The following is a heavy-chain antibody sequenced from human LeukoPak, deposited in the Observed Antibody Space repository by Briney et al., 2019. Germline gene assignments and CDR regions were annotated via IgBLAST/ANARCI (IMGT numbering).Heavy chain of an antibody. CDR2: INPNSGDT. Sequence: ASVKVSCKASGYTFTNYYMHWVRQAPGQGLGWMGRINPNSGDTNYAQKFQGRVTMTRDTSITTAYMELSRLRSDDTAMYYCATMNTTTFDPWGQGTLVTVSS. V-gene: IGHV1-2*06. CDR1: GYTFTNYY. CDR3: ATMNTTTFDP. J-gene: IGHJ5*02. D-gene: IGHD1-1*01.